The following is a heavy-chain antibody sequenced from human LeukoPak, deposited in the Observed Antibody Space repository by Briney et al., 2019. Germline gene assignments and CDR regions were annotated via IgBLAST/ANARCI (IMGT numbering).Heavy chain of an antibody. Sequence: GASVKVSCKASGYTFTSYGISWVRQAPGQGLEWMGRINPNSGGTNYAQKFQGRVTMTRDTSISTAYMELSRLRSDDTAVYYCARGYSNPPDVWGQGTTVTVSS. CDR1: GYTFTSYG. CDR3: ARGYSNPPDV. J-gene: IGHJ6*02. V-gene: IGHV1-2*06. D-gene: IGHD4-11*01. CDR2: INPNSGGT.